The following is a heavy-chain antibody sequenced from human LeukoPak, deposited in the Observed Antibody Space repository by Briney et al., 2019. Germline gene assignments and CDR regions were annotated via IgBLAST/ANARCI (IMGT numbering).Heavy chain of an antibody. CDR2: ISGSGGST. CDR3: AKAELVGAAGAVGY. CDR1: GFTFSSFA. J-gene: IGHJ4*02. V-gene: IGHV3-23*01. Sequence: GGSLRLSCAASGFTFSSFAMSWVRQAPGKGLEWVSAISGSGGSTYYADSVKGRFSISRDNSKNTLYLQMNSLRAEDTAVYYCAKAELVGAAGAVGYWGQGTLVTVSS. D-gene: IGHD2-15*01.